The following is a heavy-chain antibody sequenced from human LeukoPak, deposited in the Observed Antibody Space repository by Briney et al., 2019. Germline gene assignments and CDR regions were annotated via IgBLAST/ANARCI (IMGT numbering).Heavy chain of an antibody. J-gene: IGHJ6*03. CDR1: GFTFSNAW. CDR2: ISSSSSYI. D-gene: IGHD3-10*01. CDR3: ARDPEVSWFEVYYYMDV. Sequence: PGGSLRLSCAASGFTFSNAWMSWVRQAPGKGLEWVSSISSSSSYIYYADSVKGRFTISRDNAKNSLYLQMNSLRAEDTAVYYCARDPEVSWFEVYYYMDVWGKGTTVTVSS. V-gene: IGHV3-21*01.